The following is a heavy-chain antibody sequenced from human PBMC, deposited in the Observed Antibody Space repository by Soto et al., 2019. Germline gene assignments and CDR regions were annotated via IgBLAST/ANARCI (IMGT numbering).Heavy chain of an antibody. Sequence: SETLSLTCAIYGGSFSDYYCSWIRQSPGKGLEWIGEINHSGSTNYNPSLKTRVTISLDTSMNLFSLKLSSATAADTAVYYCARAPPFYYYGMNVWGQGTTVTVSS. CDR1: GGSFSDYY. CDR3: ARAPPFYYYGMNV. CDR2: INHSGST. V-gene: IGHV4-34*01. J-gene: IGHJ6*02.